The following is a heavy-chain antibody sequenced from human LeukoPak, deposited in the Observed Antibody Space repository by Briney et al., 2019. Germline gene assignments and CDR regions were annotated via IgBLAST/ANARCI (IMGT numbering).Heavy chain of an antibody. CDR1: GFTFSSYW. V-gene: IGHV3-74*01. J-gene: IGHJ4*02. CDR2: INTDGSST. D-gene: IGHD5-12*01. CDR3: ARGALEYSGYDQTFDY. Sequence: GGSLRLSCAASGFTFSSYWMHWVRQAPGKGLVWVSRINTDGSSTSCADSVKGRFTISRDNAKNTLYLQMNSLRVEDTAVYYCARGALEYSGYDQTFDYWAQGTLVTVSS.